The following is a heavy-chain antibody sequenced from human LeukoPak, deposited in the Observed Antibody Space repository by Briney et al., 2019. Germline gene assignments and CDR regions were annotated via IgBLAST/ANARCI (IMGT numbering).Heavy chain of an antibody. CDR2: IYYSGST. Sequence: SETLSLTCTVSGGSISSGDYYWSWIRQPPGKGLEWIGYIYYSGSTYYNPSLKSRVTISVDTSKNQFSLKLSSVTAADTAVYYCARAPGGDFWSGYFTYYFDYWGQGTLVTVSS. CDR3: ARAPGGDFWSGYFTYYFDY. V-gene: IGHV4-30-4*01. D-gene: IGHD3-3*01. J-gene: IGHJ4*02. CDR1: GGSISSGDYY.